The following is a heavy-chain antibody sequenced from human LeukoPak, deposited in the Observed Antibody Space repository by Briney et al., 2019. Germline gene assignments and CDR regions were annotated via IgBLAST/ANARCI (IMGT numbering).Heavy chain of an antibody. CDR1: GYSFSFHW. CDR2: IYPGDSDT. J-gene: IGHJ4*02. Sequence: GESLKVSCKGSGYSFSFHWIAWVRQKPGKGLEWMGIIYPGDSDTGYSPSFQGQVTISADKSISTAYLQWSSLKASDTAMYYCARQDPEGIYYFDYWGRGTLVTVSS. V-gene: IGHV5-51*01. CDR3: ARQDPEGIYYFDY. D-gene: IGHD1-14*01.